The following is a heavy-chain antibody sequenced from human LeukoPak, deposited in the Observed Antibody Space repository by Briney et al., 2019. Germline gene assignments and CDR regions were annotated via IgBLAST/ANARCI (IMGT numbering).Heavy chain of an antibody. CDR2: ISSSGSTI. D-gene: IGHD6-19*01. Sequence: GGSLRLSCAASGLTFSRSEMNWVRQAPGKGLEWVSYISSSGSTIYYADSVKGRFTISRDSAKNSLYLQMNSLRAEDTAVYYCARETLTSGWLGGIDYWGQGALVTVSP. CDR1: GLTFSRSE. CDR3: ARETLTSGWLGGIDY. V-gene: IGHV3-48*03. J-gene: IGHJ4*02.